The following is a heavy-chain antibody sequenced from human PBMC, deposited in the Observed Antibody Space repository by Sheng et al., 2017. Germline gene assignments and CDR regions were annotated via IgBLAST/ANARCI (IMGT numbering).Heavy chain of an antibody. CDR1: GDSISNYY. CDR3: ARAYYYDSSAYYDY. V-gene: IGHV4-59*01. D-gene: IGHD3-22*01. Sequence: QLQLQESGPGLVKPSETLSLTCTVSGDSISNYYWSWVRQSPGKGLEWIGDIYNSGSTNYNPSLKSRVTISVDTSKNQFSLKLSSVTAADTALYYCARAYYYDSSAYYDYWGQGTLVTVSS. J-gene: IGHJ4*02. CDR2: IYNSGST.